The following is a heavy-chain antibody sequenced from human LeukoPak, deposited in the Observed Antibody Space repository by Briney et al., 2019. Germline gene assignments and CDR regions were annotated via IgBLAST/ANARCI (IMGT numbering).Heavy chain of an antibody. V-gene: IGHV4-39*07. Sequence: SETLSLTCTVSGGSTNSNDYYWALIRPPPGKGLQWIASIYYSGTTYYNPSLRSRVTLSVDTSKNQFFLNLNPATAADTAVYCCAMLHCWEPRYFDLWGQRMLVTVSS. J-gene: IGHJ4*02. CDR2: IYYSGTT. D-gene: IGHD1-26*01. CDR3: AMLHCWEPRYFDL. CDR1: GGSTNSNDYY.